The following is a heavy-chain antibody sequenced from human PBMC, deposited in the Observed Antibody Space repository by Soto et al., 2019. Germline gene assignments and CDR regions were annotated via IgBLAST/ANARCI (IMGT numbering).Heavy chain of an antibody. CDR2: INGGTGQT. CDR1: GYTFSTYA. Sequence: ASVKVSCKASGYTFSTYAMHWVRQAPGQSLEWMGWINGGTGQTRYSQRFQDRVTITRDTSAKTAYMELTSLRSEDTAVYYCARGKGMEENYYYYGMDIWGQGTTVTVSS. J-gene: IGHJ6*02. D-gene: IGHD1-1*01. V-gene: IGHV1-3*01. CDR3: ARGKGMEENYYYYGMDI.